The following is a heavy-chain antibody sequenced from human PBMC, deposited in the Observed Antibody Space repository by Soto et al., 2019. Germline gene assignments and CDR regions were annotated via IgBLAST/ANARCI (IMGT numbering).Heavy chain of an antibody. V-gene: IGHV4-31*03. CDR3: ARDRTFWDYDSSGYPTQPYFAY. Sequence: PSETLSLTCTVSGGSISSVGYYWSWIRQHPGKGLEWIGYIYYSGSTYYNPSLKSRVTISVDTSKNQFSLKLSSVTAADTAVYYCARDRTFWDYDSSGYPTQPYFAYWGQGTLVTVSS. CDR1: GGSISSVGYY. D-gene: IGHD3-22*01. CDR2: IYYSGST. J-gene: IGHJ4*02.